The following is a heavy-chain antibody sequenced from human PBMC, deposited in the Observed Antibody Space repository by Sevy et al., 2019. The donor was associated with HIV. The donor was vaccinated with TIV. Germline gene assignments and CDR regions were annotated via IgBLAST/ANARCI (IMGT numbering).Heavy chain of an antibody. CDR3: ARQRASSGYFYFDS. J-gene: IGHJ4*02. CDR2: IFYSGST. V-gene: IGHV4-30-4*01. CDR1: GGSISSDDYY. Sequence: SETLSLTCTVSGGSISSDDYYWSWIRQPPGKGLEWIGYIFYSGSTYFNPSLKSRVTISLDTSMSQFSLRLSSVTAADTAVFYCARQRASSGYFYFDSWGQGTLVTVSS. D-gene: IGHD3-22*01.